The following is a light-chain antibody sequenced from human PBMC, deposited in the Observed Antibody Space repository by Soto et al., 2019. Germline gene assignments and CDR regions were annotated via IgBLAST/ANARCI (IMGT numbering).Light chain of an antibody. CDR2: DAS. CDR3: QQYKSYST. J-gene: IGKJ1*01. CDR1: QNLNNR. V-gene: IGKV1-5*01. Sequence: DIQLTQSPSTLSASVGDRVTLTCRASQNLNNRLAWYQQRPGKAPELLIYDASTLESGVPSRVSGSGSGTEFTLTINHEQPDDLATYICQQYKSYSTFGRGTKVEIK.